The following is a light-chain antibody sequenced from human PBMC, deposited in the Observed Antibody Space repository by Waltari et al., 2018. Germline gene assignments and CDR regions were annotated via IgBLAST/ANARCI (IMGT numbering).Light chain of an antibody. V-gene: IGLV1-51*01. CDR3: GTWDSTLSTYV. CDR2: NDN. J-gene: IGLJ1*01. Sequence: QSVLTQPPSVSATTGQTVPISFPGSNSNFGITYVSWYQQCPGTAPKLLIYNDNKRPSQIPDRFSGSKSGTSATLGITGLQAGDEADYYCGTWDSTLSTYVYGTGTRLTVL. CDR1: NSNFGITY.